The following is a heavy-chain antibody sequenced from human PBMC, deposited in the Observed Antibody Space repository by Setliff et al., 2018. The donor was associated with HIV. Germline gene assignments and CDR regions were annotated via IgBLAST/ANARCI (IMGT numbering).Heavy chain of an antibody. CDR1: GYSISSGYY. J-gene: IGHJ4*02. D-gene: IGHD3-9*01. CDR3: ARAAYYDILTGYFFDY. CDR2: IYYSGST. V-gene: IGHV4-38-2*01. Sequence: PSETLSLTCAVSGYSISSGYYWGWIRQPPGKGLEWIGYIYYSGSTNYNPSLKSRVNISVDTSKNQFSLKLSSVTAADTAVYYCARAAYYDILTGYFFDYWGQGTLVTGSS.